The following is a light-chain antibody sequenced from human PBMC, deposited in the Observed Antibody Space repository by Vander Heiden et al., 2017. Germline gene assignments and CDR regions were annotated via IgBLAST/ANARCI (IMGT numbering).Light chain of an antibody. CDR3: QQRDSTPRT. CDR1: QSISSY. J-gene: IGKJ1*01. V-gene: IGKV1-39*01. Sequence: DIQMPQSPSSLSASVGDRVTITCRASQSISSYLNWYQQKPGKAPKLLIYAASSLQSGVPSRFSGSGAGTDFTLTISSLQPEDFATYYCQQRDSTPRTFDQGTKVEIK. CDR2: AAS.